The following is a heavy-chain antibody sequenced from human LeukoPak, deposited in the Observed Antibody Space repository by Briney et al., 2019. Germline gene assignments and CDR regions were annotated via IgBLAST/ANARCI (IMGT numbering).Heavy chain of an antibody. D-gene: IGHD6-13*01. CDR1: GFTLSSYA. J-gene: IGHJ4*02. CDR3: AKGIGVAAAGTTPDY. Sequence: GGSLRLSCAASGFTLSSYAMSWVRQGPGKGLEWVSAISVSGNTYHADSVKGRFTISRDNSKNTLFLQMNSLRAEDTAVYYCAKGIGVAAAGTTPDYWGQGTLVTVSS. V-gene: IGHV3-23*01. CDR2: ISVSGNT.